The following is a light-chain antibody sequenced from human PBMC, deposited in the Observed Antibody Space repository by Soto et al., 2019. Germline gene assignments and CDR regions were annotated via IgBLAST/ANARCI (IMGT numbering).Light chain of an antibody. CDR2: EVS. CDR1: SSDVGSYNL. CDR3: CSYAGSSTYV. V-gene: IGLV2-23*02. J-gene: IGLJ1*01. Sequence: QSVLTQPAPVSGSTGQSITISCPGTSSDVGSYNLVSWYQQHPGKAPKLMIYEVSKRPSGVSNRFSGSKSGNTASLTISGLQAEDEADYYCCSYAGSSTYVFGTGTKVTVL.